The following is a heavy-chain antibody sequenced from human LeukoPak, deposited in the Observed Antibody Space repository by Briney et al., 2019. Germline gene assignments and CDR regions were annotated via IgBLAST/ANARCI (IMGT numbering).Heavy chain of an antibody. D-gene: IGHD3-22*01. CDR3: ARGPYYYDSSGYIEVDY. Sequence: GGSLRLSCAASGFTFSSYGMHWVRQAPGKGLEWVAVIWYDGSNKYYADSVKGRFAISRDNSKNTLYLQMNSLRAEDTAVYYCARGPYYYDSSGYIEVDYWGQGTLVTVSS. V-gene: IGHV3-33*01. J-gene: IGHJ4*02. CDR2: IWYDGSNK. CDR1: GFTFSSYG.